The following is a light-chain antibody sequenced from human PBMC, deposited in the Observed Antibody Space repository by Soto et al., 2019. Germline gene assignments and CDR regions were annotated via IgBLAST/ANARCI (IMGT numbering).Light chain of an antibody. CDR3: AAWDDSLSGLWV. CDR1: SSNIGSNY. Sequence: QAVVTQPPSASGTPGQRVTISCSGSSSNIGSNYVYWYQQLPGTAPKLLIYRNNQRPSGVPDRFSGSNSGTSASLAISGLRSEDEADYYCAAWDDSLSGLWVFGGGTKVTVL. J-gene: IGLJ3*02. CDR2: RNN. V-gene: IGLV1-47*01.